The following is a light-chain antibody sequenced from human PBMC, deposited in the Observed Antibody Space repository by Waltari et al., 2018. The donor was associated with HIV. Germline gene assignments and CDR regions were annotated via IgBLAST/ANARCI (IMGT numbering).Light chain of an antibody. Sequence: SYVLTQSPSLSVAPGQTARIACGGNNIGSKSVHWYQQKPGQAPVLVVSDDSDRPSGIPERFSATNSGNTATLTISRVEAGDEADYYCQVWDSSSDHVVFGGGTKLTVL. V-gene: IGLV3-21*02. CDR3: QVWDSSSDHVV. CDR2: DDS. J-gene: IGLJ2*01. CDR1: NIGSKS.